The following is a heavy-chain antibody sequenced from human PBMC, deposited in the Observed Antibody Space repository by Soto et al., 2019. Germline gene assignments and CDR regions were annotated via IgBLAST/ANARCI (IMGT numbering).Heavy chain of an antibody. V-gene: IGHV3-48*03. CDR3: ARDPRGVRAFDI. CDR2: ISSSGSTI. D-gene: IGHD3-10*01. Sequence: EVQLVESGGGLVQPGGSLRLSCAASGFTFSSYEMNWVRQAPGKGLEWVSYISSSGSTIYYADSVKGRFTISRDNAKNSLYLQMNSLRAEDTAVYDCARDPRGVRAFDIWGQGTMVTVSS. CDR1: GFTFSSYE. J-gene: IGHJ3*02.